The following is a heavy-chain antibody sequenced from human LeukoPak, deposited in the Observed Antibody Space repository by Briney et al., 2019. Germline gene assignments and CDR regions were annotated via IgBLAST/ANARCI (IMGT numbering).Heavy chain of an antibody. V-gene: IGHV3-7*01. CDR2: IKQDGSEK. CDR1: GFTFSSYW. J-gene: IGHJ3*02. D-gene: IGHD4-17*01. CDR3: ARDYGDYGGGAFDI. Sequence: PGGSLRLSCAASGFTFSSYWMSWVRQAPGKGLEWVANIKQDGSEKYYVDSVKGRLTISRDNAKNSLYLQMNSLRAEDTAVYYCARDYGDYGGGAFDIWGQGTMVTVSS.